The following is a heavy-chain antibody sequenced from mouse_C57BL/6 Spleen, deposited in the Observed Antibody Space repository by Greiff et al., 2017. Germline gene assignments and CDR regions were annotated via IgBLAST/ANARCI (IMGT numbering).Heavy chain of an antibody. D-gene: IGHD2-1*01. V-gene: IGHV1-26*01. CDR2: INPNNGGT. CDR1: GYTFTDYY. CDR3: AIYYNYFDY. J-gene: IGHJ2*01. Sequence: EVQLQQSGPELVKPGASVKISCKASGYTFTDYYMNWVKQSHGKSLEWIGDINPNNGGTSYNQKFKGKATLTVDKSSSTAYMELRSLTSEDSAVYYCAIYYNYFDYWGQGTTLTVSS.